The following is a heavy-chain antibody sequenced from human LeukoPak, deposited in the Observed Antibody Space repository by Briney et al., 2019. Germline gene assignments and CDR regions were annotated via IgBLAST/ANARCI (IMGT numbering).Heavy chain of an antibody. D-gene: IGHD3-3*01. CDR2: IYYSGST. CDR3: ERGFGVVSRYYYYMDV. Sequence: PSETLSLTCTVSGGSISSSSYYWGWIRQPPGKGLEWIGSIYYSGSTYYNPSLKSRVTISVDTSKNQFSLKLSSVTAADTAVYYCERGFGVVSRYYYYMDVWGKGTTVTVSS. V-gene: IGHV4-39*01. CDR1: GGSISSSSYY. J-gene: IGHJ6*03.